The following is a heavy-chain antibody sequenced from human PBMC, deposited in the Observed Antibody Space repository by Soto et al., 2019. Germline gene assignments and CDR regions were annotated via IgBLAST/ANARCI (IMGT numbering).Heavy chain of an antibody. CDR2: ISWNSGSI. D-gene: IGHD2-2*01. J-gene: IGHJ3*02. V-gene: IGHV3-9*01. CDR3: AKAGYCSSTSCYAGGGAFDI. CDR1: GFTFDDYA. Sequence: GGSLRLSCAASGFTFDDYAMHWVRQAPGKGLEWVSGISWNSGSIGYADSVKGRFTISRDNAKNSLYLQMNSLRAEDTALYYCAKAGYCSSTSCYAGGGAFDIWGQGTMVTVSS.